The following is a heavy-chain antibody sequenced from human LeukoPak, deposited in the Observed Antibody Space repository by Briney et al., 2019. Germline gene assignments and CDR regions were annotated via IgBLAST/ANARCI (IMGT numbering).Heavy chain of an antibody. CDR3: AKDAKRNYDFWDRFDY. D-gene: IGHD3-3*01. J-gene: IGHJ4*02. Sequence: GGSLRLSCAASGFTFSTYAMSWVRQAPGKGLEWVSAISGSGESTYYAGSVKGRFTISRDNSKNTLYLQMNSLRADDTALYYCAKDAKRNYDFWDRFDYWGQGAPVTVSS. CDR1: GFTFSTYA. V-gene: IGHV3-23*01. CDR2: ISGSGEST.